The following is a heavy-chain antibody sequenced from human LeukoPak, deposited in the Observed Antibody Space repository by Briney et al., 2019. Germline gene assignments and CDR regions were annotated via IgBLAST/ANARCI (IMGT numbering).Heavy chain of an antibody. Sequence: PSETLSLTCAVYGGSFSGYYWSWIRQPPGKGLEWIGEINHSGSTNYNPSLKSRVTISVDTSKNQFSLKLSSVTAADTAVYYCARQYYDFWSGYTQIFDYWGQGTLVTVSS. CDR2: INHSGST. CDR1: GGSFSGYY. V-gene: IGHV4-34*01. J-gene: IGHJ4*02. D-gene: IGHD3-3*01. CDR3: ARQYYDFWSGYTQIFDY.